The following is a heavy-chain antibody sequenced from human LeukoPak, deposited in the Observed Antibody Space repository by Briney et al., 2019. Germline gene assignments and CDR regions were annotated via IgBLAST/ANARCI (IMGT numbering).Heavy chain of an antibody. CDR2: IIPIFGTA. D-gene: IGHD6-19*01. Sequence: SVKVSCKASGGTFISYAISWVRQARGQGREGMGRIIPIFGTANYAQKFQGRVTINTDASTSTAYMDLSSLSSEDTAVYYCAVASEQWLVDPPDYWGQGTLVTVSS. V-gene: IGHV1-69*05. CDR3: AVASEQWLVDPPDY. CDR1: GGTFISYA. J-gene: IGHJ4*02.